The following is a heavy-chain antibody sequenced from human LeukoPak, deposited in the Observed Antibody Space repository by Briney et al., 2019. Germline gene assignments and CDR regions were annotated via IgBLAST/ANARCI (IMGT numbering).Heavy chain of an antibody. D-gene: IGHD5-24*01. CDR2: IIPIFGTA. J-gene: IGHJ4*02. CDR3: ATVEMATRSIDY. CDR1: GGTFSSYA. V-gene: IGHV1-69*05. Sequence: SVKVSCKASGGTFSSYAISWVRQAPGQGLEWMGGIIPIFGTANYAQKFRGRVTITTDESTSTAYMELSSLRSEDTAVYYCATVEMATRSIDYWGQGTLVTVSS.